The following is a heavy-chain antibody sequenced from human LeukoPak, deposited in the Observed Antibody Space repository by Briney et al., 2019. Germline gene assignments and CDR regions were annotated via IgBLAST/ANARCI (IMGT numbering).Heavy chain of an antibody. D-gene: IGHD7-27*01. J-gene: IGHJ4*02. CDR3: ARDLAWGGY. Sequence: GGSLRLSCAASGFTFGSYAMSWVRQAPGKGLEWVSSITSSSSSMYSADSVKGRLTISRDNAKNSLYLQMNSLRAEDTAVYYCARDLAWGGYWGQGTLVTVSS. CDR1: GFTFGSYA. V-gene: IGHV3-21*01. CDR2: ITSSSSSM.